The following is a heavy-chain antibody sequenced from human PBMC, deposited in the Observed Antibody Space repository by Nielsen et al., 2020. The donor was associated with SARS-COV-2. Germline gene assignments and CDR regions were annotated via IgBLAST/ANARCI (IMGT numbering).Heavy chain of an antibody. D-gene: IGHD6-13*01. CDR3: AKGGAAAGHVDY. CDR1: GFTFSSYA. V-gene: IGHV3-23*01. CDR2: ISGSGGST. J-gene: IGHJ4*02. Sequence: GGSLRLSCAASGFTFSSYAMSWVRQAPGKGLEWVSAISGSGGSTYYAYSVKGRFTISRDNSKNTLYLQMNSLRAEDTAVYYCAKGGAAAGHVDYWGQGTLVTVSS.